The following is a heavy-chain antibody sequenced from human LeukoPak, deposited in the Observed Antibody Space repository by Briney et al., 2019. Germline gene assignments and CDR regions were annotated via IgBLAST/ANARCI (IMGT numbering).Heavy chain of an antibody. D-gene: IGHD6-19*01. CDR2: INPSGGST. Sequence: ASVKVSCKASGYTFTSYGISWVRQAPGQGLEWMGIINPSGGSTSYAQKFQGRVTMTRDTSTSTVYMELSSLRSEDTAVYYCARDGSGWYTHDAFDIWGQGTMVTVSS. CDR1: GYTFTSYG. V-gene: IGHV1-46*01. CDR3: ARDGSGWYTHDAFDI. J-gene: IGHJ3*02.